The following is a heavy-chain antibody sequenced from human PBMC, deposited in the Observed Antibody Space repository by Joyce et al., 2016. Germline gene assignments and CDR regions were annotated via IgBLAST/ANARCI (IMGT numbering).Heavy chain of an antibody. D-gene: IGHD3-10*01. Sequence: EVQLVESGGGLVQPGVSLRLSCAASGFIFSNYTMKWVRQDSRKGLVLVSHISRSSRTIYYADSVKGRFTISRDNAKNSLYLQMNSLRAEDTAVYYCARKKYYGSGSYYKYYYYAMDVWGQGTTVTVSS. CDR2: ISRSSRTI. CDR3: ARKKYYGSGSYYKYYYYAMDV. V-gene: IGHV3-48*04. CDR1: GFIFSNYT. J-gene: IGHJ6*02.